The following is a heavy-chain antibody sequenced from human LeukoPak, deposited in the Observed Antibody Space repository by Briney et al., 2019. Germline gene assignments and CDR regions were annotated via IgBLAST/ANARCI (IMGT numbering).Heavy chain of an antibody. CDR1: GFTFSSYA. V-gene: IGHV3-30*02. D-gene: IGHD6-13*01. J-gene: IGHJ4*02. CDR3: AKVEYTTSWYGVGSLDY. CDR2: IRYDGSNK. Sequence: GGSLRLSCAASGFTFSSYAMHWVRQAPGKGLEWVAFIRYDGSNKYYADSVKGRFTISRDNSKDTLYLQMNSLRAEDTAVYYCAKVEYTTSWYGVGSLDYWGQGTLVTVSS.